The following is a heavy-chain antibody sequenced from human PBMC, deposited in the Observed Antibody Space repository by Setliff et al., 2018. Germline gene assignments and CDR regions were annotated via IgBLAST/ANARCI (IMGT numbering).Heavy chain of an antibody. CDR2: IRSKAYGGTT. J-gene: IGHJ4*02. D-gene: IGHD1-7*01. CDR3: TPWTGTSRLHY. V-gene: IGHV3-49*04. Sequence: GSLRLSCTASGFTFGDYAMSWVRQAPGKGLEWVGFIRSKAYGGTTEYAASVKGRFTISRDDSKSIAYLQMSSLKTEDTALYYCTPWTGTSRLHYWGQGTLVTVSS. CDR1: GFTFGDYA.